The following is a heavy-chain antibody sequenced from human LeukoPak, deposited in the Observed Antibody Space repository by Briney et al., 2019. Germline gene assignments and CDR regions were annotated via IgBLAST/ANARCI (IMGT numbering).Heavy chain of an antibody. Sequence: SETLSLTCAVYGGSFGGYYWSWIRQPPGKGLEWIGEINHSGSTNYNPSLKSRVTISVDTSKNQFSLKLSSVTAADTAVYYCARHPFMITFGGVIGYFDYWGQGTLVTVSS. V-gene: IGHV4-34*01. CDR3: ARHPFMITFGGVIGYFDY. CDR1: GGSFGGYY. J-gene: IGHJ4*02. CDR2: INHSGST. D-gene: IGHD3-16*01.